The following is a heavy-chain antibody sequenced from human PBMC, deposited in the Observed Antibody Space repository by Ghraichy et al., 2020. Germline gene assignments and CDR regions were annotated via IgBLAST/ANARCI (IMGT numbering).Heavy chain of an antibody. CDR1: GYTFIDYY. V-gene: IGHV1-2*02. Sequence: ASVKVSCKTSGYTFIDYYMHWVRQAPGQGLEWMGWINPKSGETNYAQKFQGRVNMTRDTSISTGYMELRRLRSDDTAVYYCARDRIAVTGTLKYWGQGTLVTVSS. CDR2: INPKSGET. CDR3: ARDRIAVTGTLKY. D-gene: IGHD6-19*01. J-gene: IGHJ4*02.